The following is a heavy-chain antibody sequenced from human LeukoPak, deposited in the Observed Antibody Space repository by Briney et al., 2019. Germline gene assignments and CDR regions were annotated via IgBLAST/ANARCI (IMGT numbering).Heavy chain of an antibody. CDR2: IYSGGST. Sequence: GGSLRLSCAASGFTVSSNYMSWVRQAPGKGLEWVSVIYSGGSTYYADSVKGRFTISRDNSKNTPYLQMNSLRAEDTAVYYCAKGLPPNWFDPWGQGTLVTVSS. CDR1: GFTVSSNY. J-gene: IGHJ5*02. CDR3: AKGLPPNWFDP. D-gene: IGHD5-18*01. V-gene: IGHV3-53*01.